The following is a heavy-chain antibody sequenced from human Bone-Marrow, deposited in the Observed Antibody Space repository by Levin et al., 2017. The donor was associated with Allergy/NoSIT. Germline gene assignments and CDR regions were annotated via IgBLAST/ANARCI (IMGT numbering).Heavy chain of an antibody. Sequence: SQTLSLTCTVSTVSMNTHYWNWIRQPPGKGLEWIGYILWSGYTNYNPSLKSRVTMSVDTSTKQFSLNLTSVTAADAAVYYCATGDATFDFWGQGTLVTVSS. J-gene: IGHJ4*02. CDR2: ILWSGYT. CDR3: ATGDATFDF. V-gene: IGHV4-59*11. CDR1: TVSMNTHY.